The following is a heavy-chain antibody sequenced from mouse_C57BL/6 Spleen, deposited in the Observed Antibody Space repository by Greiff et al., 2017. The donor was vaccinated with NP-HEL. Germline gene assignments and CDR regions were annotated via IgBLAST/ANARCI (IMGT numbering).Heavy chain of an antibody. D-gene: IGHD3-2*02. CDR1: GFTFSSYA. Sequence: EVKLVESGGGLVKPGGSLKLSCAASGFTFSSYAMSWVRQTPEKRLEWVATISDGGSYTYYPDNVKGRSTISRDNAKNNLYLQMSHLWSEDTAMYYCARDQGIPFAYWGQGTLVTVSA. J-gene: IGHJ3*01. CDR3: ARDQGIPFAY. V-gene: IGHV5-4*01. CDR2: ISDGGSYT.